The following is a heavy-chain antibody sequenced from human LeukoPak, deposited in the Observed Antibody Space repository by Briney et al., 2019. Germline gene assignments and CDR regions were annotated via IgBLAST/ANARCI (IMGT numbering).Heavy chain of an antibody. Sequence: GASVKVSCKASGYTFTSYYMHWVRQAPGQGLEWMGIINPSGGSTSYAQKFQGRVTMTRDTSTSTVYMELSSLRSEDTAVYYCARVSYFDWLLAKGPLDYWGQGTLVTVSS. CDR3: ARVSYFDWLLAKGPLDY. D-gene: IGHD3-9*01. CDR2: INPSGGST. J-gene: IGHJ4*02. CDR1: GYTFTSYY. V-gene: IGHV1-46*01.